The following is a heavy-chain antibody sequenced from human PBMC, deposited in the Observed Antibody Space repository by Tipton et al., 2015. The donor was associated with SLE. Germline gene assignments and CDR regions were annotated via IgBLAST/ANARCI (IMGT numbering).Heavy chain of an antibody. V-gene: IGHV1-2*06. CDR3: AMTDGSRWPGDWYFDL. Sequence: QVQSGAEVKKPGASVKVSCKASGNTFSDHYLHWVRQALGQGLEWMGRINPNSGDTTYAQKFQGRVTLTSDTYISTAYMELPRLTSDDTAVFYCAMTDGSRWPGDWYFDLWGRSTLVTVSS. D-gene: IGHD6-13*01. CDR1: GNTFSDHY. J-gene: IGHJ2*01. CDR2: INPNSGDT.